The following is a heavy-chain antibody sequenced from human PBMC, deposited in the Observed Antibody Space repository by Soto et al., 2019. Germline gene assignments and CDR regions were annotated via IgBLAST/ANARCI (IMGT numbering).Heavy chain of an antibody. V-gene: IGHV4-31*03. J-gene: IGHJ6*02. CDR1: GGSFSSGAYY. D-gene: IGHD2-15*01. CDR3: ARGRGYCSGGSCYSGIGYGMDV. CDR2: MYYSGST. Sequence: QVQLQESGPGLVKPSETLSLTCSVSGGSFSSGAYYWSWIRQHPGRGLEWIGYMYYSGSTYYNPSLKSRCTISVDTSKNQFSLRLSSVTAADTAVYYCARGRGYCSGGSCYSGIGYGMDVWGQGTTVIVSS.